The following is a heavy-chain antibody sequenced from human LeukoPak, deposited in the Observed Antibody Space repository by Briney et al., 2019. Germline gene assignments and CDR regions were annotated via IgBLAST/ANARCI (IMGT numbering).Heavy chain of an antibody. J-gene: IGHJ4*02. CDR3: ARGGHVLRFLEWLLFFDY. D-gene: IGHD3-3*01. Sequence: ASVKVSCKVSGYTLTELSMHWVRQAPGKGLEWMGGFDPEDGETIYAQKFQGRVTMTEDTSTDTAYMELSSLRSEDTAVYYCARGGHVLRFLEWLLFFDYWGQGTLVTVSS. V-gene: IGHV1-24*01. CDR2: FDPEDGET. CDR1: GYTLTELS.